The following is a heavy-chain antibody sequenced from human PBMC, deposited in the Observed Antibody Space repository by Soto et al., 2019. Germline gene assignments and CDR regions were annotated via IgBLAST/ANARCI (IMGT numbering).Heavy chain of an antibody. CDR3: ASRAPITYGSGQQYSSSWYLGY. D-gene: IGHD6-13*01. CDR2: ISAYNGNT. Sequence: QVQLVQSGAEVKKPGASVKVSCKASGYTFTSYGISWVRQAPGQGLEWMGWISAYNGNTNYAQKLQGRVTMTTDTSTSTAYMELRSLRSDDTAVYYCASRAPITYGSGQQYSSSWYLGYWGQGTLVTVSS. CDR1: GYTFTSYG. J-gene: IGHJ4*02. V-gene: IGHV1-18*04.